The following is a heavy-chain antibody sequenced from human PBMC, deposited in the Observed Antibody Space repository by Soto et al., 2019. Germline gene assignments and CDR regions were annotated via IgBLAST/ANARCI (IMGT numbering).Heavy chain of an antibody. CDR3: TTESEDIVVVPAAMRAFDI. D-gene: IGHD2-2*01. Sequence: EVQLVESGGGLVKPGGSLRLSCAASGFTFSNAWMSWVRQAPGKGLEWVGRIKSKTDGGTKDYAAPVKGRFTNSRDDSKNTLYLQMNSLKTEDTAVYYCTTESEDIVVVPAAMRAFDIWGQGTMVTVSS. CDR1: GFTFSNAW. V-gene: IGHV3-15*01. CDR2: IKSKTDGGTK. J-gene: IGHJ3*02.